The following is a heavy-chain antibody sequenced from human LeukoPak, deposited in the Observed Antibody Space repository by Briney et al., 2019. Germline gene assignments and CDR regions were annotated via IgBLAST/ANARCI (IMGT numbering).Heavy chain of an antibody. Sequence: GESLKISCKGSGYNFTSYWIGWVRRMPGKGLEWMGIIYPGDSDTRYSPSFQGQVTISADKSISTAYLQWSSLKASDTAMYYCARPWGYCNGGSCYSNKDDAFDIWGQGTMVTFSS. CDR2: IYPGDSDT. CDR1: GYNFTSYW. V-gene: IGHV5-51*01. J-gene: IGHJ3*02. D-gene: IGHD2-15*01. CDR3: ARPWGYCNGGSCYSNKDDAFDI.